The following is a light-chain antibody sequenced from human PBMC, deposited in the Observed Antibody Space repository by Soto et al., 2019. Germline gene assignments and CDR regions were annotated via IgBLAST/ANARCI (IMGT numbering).Light chain of an antibody. Sequence: DIQMTQSPSTLSASVGDRVTITCRASESISRWFAWYEQKPGKAPKLLIYKASNLESGVSSRFSGSGSGTEFTLTISSLQPDDYATYYCQQYNSYSYTFGQGTKLEIK. CDR1: ESISRW. J-gene: IGKJ2*01. CDR2: KAS. V-gene: IGKV1-5*03. CDR3: QQYNSYSYT.